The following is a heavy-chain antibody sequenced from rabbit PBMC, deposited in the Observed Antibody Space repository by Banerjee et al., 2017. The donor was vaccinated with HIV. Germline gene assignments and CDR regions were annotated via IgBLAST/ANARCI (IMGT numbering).Heavy chain of an antibody. CDR1: GFSLSSVYY. CDR3: ARAYAGDPNYGCVYYFNL. CDR2: IYTGSGST. D-gene: IGHD4-2*01. J-gene: IGHJ4*01. Sequence: QSLEESGGDLVKPGASLTLTCTASGFSLSSVYYMCWVRQAPGRGLEWIGCIYTGSGSTYYASWAKGRFTISKTSSTTVTLQMTSLTAADTATYFCARAYAGDPNYGCVYYFNLWGPGTLVTVS. V-gene: IGHV1S40*01.